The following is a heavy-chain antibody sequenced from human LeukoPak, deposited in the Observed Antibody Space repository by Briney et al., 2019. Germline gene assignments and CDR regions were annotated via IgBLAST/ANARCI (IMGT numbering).Heavy chain of an antibody. J-gene: IGHJ6*03. CDR2: MNPNSGNT. CDR3: AIGPEGSSGWGGGYYYYMDV. Sequence: ASVKVSCKASGYTFTSYDINWVRQATGQGLEWMGWMNPNSGNTGYAQKFQGRVTMTRTTSINTAYMELSSLRSEDTAVYYCAIGPEGSSGWGGGYYYYMDVWGKGTTVTISS. CDR1: GYTFTSYD. D-gene: IGHD6-19*01. V-gene: IGHV1-8*01.